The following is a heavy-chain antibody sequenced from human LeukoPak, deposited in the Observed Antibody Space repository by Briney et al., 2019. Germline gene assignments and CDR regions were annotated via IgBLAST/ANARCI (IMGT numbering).Heavy chain of an antibody. CDR2: ISSSSSYI. J-gene: IGHJ5*02. V-gene: IGHV3-21*01. D-gene: IGHD3-10*01. CDR1: GFTFSSYS. Sequence: GGSLRLSCAASGFTFSSYSMNWVRQAPGKGLEWVSSISSSSSYIYYADSVKGRSTISRDNAKNSLYLQMNSLRAEDTAVYYCARDRSMVRGVISWFDPWGQGTLVTVSS. CDR3: ARDRSMVRGVISWFDP.